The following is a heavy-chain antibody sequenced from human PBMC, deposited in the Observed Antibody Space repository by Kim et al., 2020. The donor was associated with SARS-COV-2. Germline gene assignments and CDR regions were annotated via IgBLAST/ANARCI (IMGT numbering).Heavy chain of an antibody. J-gene: IGHJ6*02. CDR2: ITWNDDST. D-gene: IGHD2-2*01. CDR1: GFSFDDYG. Sequence: GGSLRLSCAASGFSFDDYGMSWVRQAPGKGLEWVSGITWNDDSTGYADSVKGRFSISRDNAKNSLYLQMNSLRAEDTASYFCARGYCSSSNCYLRYYYGLDVWGQGTTVTVSS. V-gene: IGHV3-20*04. CDR3: ARGYCSSSNCYLRYYYGLDV.